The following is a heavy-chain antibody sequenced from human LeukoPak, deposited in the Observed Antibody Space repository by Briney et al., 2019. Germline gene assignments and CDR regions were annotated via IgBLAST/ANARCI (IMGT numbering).Heavy chain of an antibody. Sequence: GASVKVSCKASGYTFTSYGISWVRQAPGQGLEWMGWISAYNGNTNYAQKLQGRVTMTRDTSISTAYMELSRLRSDDTAVYYCARVMQQLVRGPGFWGQGTLVTVSS. D-gene: IGHD6-13*01. V-gene: IGHV1-18*01. CDR2: ISAYNGNT. CDR3: ARVMQQLVRGPGF. J-gene: IGHJ4*02. CDR1: GYTFTSYG.